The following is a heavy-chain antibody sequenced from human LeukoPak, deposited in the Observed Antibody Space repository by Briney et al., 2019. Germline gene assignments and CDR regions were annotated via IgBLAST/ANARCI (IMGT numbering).Heavy chain of an antibody. V-gene: IGHV4-39*07. D-gene: IGHD2-2*01. CDR3: ARIYPIIGYCSSSSCPASFDI. J-gene: IGHJ3*02. CDR1: GDSVTTTIYY. Sequence: SQTLSLTCTVSGDSVTTTIYYWGWIRQPPGRGLECIGSIYYSGSTYYNPSLKIRAPILVDTSRNQFSLKLSSVTAADKAVYYCARIYPIIGYCSSSSCPASFDIWGQGTMVTVSS. CDR2: IYYSGST.